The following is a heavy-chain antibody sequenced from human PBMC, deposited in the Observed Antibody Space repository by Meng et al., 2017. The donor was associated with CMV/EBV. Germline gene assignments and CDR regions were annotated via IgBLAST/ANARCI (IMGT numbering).Heavy chain of an antibody. V-gene: IGHV3-30-3*01. CDR3: ARVEIGCSSTSCYTDYYYYGMDV. D-gene: IGHD2-2*02. J-gene: IGHJ6*02. CDR2: ISYDGSNK. CDR1: GFTFSSSA. Sequence: SLKISCAASGFTFSSSAMHWVRQAPGKGLEWVAVISYDGSNKYYADSVKGRFTISRDNSKNTLYLQMNSLRAEDTAVYYCARVEIGCSSTSCYTDYYYYGMDVWGQGTTVTVSS.